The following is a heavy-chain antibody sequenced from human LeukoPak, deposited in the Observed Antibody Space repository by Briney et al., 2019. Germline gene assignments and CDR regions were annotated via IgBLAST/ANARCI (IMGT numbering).Heavy chain of an antibody. CDR2: MNPNNGNT. V-gene: IGHV1-8*01. Sequence: ASVKVSCKASGFTFTSYDINWVRQASGQGLEWMGWMNPNNGNTGYAQKFQGRVTMTRDTSISTAHMELRGLRSEDTAVYYCVRDGEGVAISVNYWFDPWGQGTLDTVSS. J-gene: IGHJ5*02. D-gene: IGHD3-10*01. CDR3: VRDGEGVAISVNYWFDP. CDR1: GFTFTSYD.